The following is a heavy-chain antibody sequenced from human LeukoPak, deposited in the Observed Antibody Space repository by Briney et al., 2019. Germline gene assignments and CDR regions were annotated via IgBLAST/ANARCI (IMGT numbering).Heavy chain of an antibody. Sequence: GGSLRLSCAASGFTFSSYAMHWVRQAPGKGLEWVAIISYDGSNKYYADSVKGRFTISRDNSKNSLYLQMNSLRSDDTALYYCARESESSGWYDYWGQGTLVTVSS. D-gene: IGHD6-19*01. CDR3: ARESESSGWYDY. V-gene: IGHV3-30*14. CDR2: ISYDGSNK. CDR1: GFTFSSYA. J-gene: IGHJ4*02.